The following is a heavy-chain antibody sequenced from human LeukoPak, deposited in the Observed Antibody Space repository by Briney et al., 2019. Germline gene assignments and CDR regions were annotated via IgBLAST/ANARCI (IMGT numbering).Heavy chain of an antibody. CDR2: IIPIFGTA. Sequence: ASVKVSCKASGYTFTSYAISWVRQAPGQGLEWMGGIIPIFGTANYAQKFQGRVTITADESTSTAYMELSSLRSEDTAVYYCARAHRAVAGTYYYYDGMDVWGQGTTVTVSS. CDR3: ARAHRAVAGTYYYYDGMDV. J-gene: IGHJ6*02. D-gene: IGHD6-19*01. CDR1: GYTFTSYA. V-gene: IGHV1-69*13.